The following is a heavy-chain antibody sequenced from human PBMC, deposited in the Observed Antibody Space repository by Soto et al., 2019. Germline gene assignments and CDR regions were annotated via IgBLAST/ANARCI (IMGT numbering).Heavy chain of an antibody. V-gene: IGHV4-59*01. Sequence: ETLSLTCTVSGGSISSYYWSWIRQPPGKGLEWIGYIYYSGSTNYNPSLKSRVTISVDTSKNQFSLKLSSVTAADTAVYYCARVGELGFWSGYYFDYWGQGTLVTVSS. CDR3: ARVGELGFWSGYYFDY. D-gene: IGHD3-3*01. J-gene: IGHJ4*02. CDR1: GGSISSYY. CDR2: IYYSGST.